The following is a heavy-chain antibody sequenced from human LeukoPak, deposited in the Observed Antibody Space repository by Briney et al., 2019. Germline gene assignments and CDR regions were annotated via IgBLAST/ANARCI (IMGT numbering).Heavy chain of an antibody. V-gene: IGHV3-23*01. CDR1: GFTFSNYA. Sequence: GGSLRLSCTDSGFTFSNYAMRWVRQAPGKGLEWVSTISGSDGSTYYADSVKGRFTISRDNSKNTLYLQMNSLRVEGTAIYYCAKGRGYCTGGSCYSDYWGQGTLVTVSS. J-gene: IGHJ4*02. CDR3: AKGRGYCTGGSCYSDY. CDR2: ISGSDGST. D-gene: IGHD2-15*01.